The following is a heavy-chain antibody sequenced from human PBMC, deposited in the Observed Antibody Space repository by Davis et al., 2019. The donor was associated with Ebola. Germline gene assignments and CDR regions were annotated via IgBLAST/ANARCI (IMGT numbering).Heavy chain of an antibody. D-gene: IGHD2-15*01. CDR1: GFNFRSYG. CDR2: IWYDGSRK. CDR3: ATPDCSGANCYSVYIKN. V-gene: IGHV3-33*01. J-gene: IGHJ4*02. Sequence: GESLKISCAASGFNFRSYGMHWVRQAPDKGLVWVAVIWYDGSRKYYGDSVKGRFTISRDNSNTLLYLQMNSLRAEDTAVYYCATPDCSGANCYSVYIKNWGQGTLVTVSS.